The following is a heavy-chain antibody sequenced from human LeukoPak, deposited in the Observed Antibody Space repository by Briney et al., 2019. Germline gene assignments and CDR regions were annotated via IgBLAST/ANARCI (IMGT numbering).Heavy chain of an antibody. CDR3: ARGERYFDWLLGTYYFDY. V-gene: IGHV3-21*04. J-gene: IGHJ4*02. CDR1: GFSFSSYN. D-gene: IGHD3-9*01. Sequence: PGGSLRLSCEASGFSFSSYNMDWVRQTPGKGLEWISSITTSSTYTFYADSVKGRFTISRDNARNSLYLQMNSLRAEDTALYYCARGERYFDWLLGTYYFDYWGQGTLVTVSS. CDR2: ITTSSTYT.